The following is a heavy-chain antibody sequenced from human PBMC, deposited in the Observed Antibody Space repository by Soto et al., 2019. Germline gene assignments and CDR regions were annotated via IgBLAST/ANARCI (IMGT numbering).Heavy chain of an antibody. J-gene: IGHJ4*02. V-gene: IGHV1-24*01. D-gene: IGHD2-8*01. CDR3: ATDIAYCTNGVCPF. CDR2: FDPEDGET. CDR1: GYTLTELS. Sequence: GASVKVSCKVSGYTLTELSMHWVRQAPGKGLEWMGGFDPEDGETIYAQKFQGRVTMTEDTSTDTAYMELSSLRSEDTAVYYCATDIAYCTNGVCPFWGQGTLVTVSS.